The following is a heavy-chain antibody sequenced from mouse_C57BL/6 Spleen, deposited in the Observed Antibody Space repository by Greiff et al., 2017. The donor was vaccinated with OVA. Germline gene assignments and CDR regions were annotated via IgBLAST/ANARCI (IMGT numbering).Heavy chain of an antibody. Sequence: QVQLKESGPELVKPGASVKISCKASGYAFSSSWMNWVKQRPGKGLEWIGRIYPGDGDTNYNGKFKGKATLTADKSSSTAYMQLSSLTSEDSAVYFCAVRRGDYWGQGTTLTVSS. CDR3: AVRRGDY. V-gene: IGHV1-82*01. J-gene: IGHJ2*01. CDR1: GYAFSSSW. D-gene: IGHD2-14*01. CDR2: IYPGDGDT.